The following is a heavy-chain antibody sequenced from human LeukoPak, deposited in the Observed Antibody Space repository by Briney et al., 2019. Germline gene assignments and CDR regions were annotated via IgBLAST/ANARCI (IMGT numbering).Heavy chain of an antibody. CDR3: ARDLAYSRLDY. J-gene: IGHJ4*02. CDR2: INPDGNKK. Sequence: GGSLRLSCAVSGLTFSSSWMDWVRQAPGKGLEWVASINPDGNKKYSADSVKGRFTISRDNAENSLYLHMNSLRVEDTAFYYCARDLAYSRLDYWGQGMLVTVSS. D-gene: IGHD5-18*01. CDR1: GLTFSSSW. V-gene: IGHV3-7*01.